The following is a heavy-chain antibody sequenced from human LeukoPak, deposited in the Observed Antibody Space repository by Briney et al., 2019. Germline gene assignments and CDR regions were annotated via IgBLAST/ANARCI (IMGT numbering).Heavy chain of an antibody. V-gene: IGHV4-39*01. J-gene: IGHJ4*02. CDR3: AKESSSGYYYPFDY. CDR1: GGSISSSSYY. Sequence: PSETLSLTCTVSGGSISSSSYYWGWIRQPPGKGLEWIGSIYYSGSTYYNPSLKSRVTISVDTSKNQFSLKLSSVTAADTVVYYCAKESSSGYYYPFDYWGQGTLVTVSS. D-gene: IGHD3-22*01. CDR2: IYYSGST.